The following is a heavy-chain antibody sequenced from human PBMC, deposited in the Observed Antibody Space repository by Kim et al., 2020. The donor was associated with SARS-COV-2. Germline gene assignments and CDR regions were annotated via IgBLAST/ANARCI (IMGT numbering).Heavy chain of an antibody. CDR2: IWYDGSNK. CDR1: GFTFSSYG. Sequence: GGSLRLSCAASGFTFSSYGMHWVRQAPGKGLEWVAVIWYDGSNKYYADSVKGRFTISRDNSKNTLYLQMNSLRAEDTAVYYCARGGEGRYCSSTSCYGGESMDVWGQGTTVTVSS. D-gene: IGHD2-2*01. CDR3: ARGGEGRYCSSTSCYGGESMDV. V-gene: IGHV3-33*01. J-gene: IGHJ6*02.